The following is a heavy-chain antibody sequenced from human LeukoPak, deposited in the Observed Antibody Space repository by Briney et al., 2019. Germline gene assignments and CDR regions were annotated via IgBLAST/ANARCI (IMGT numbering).Heavy chain of an antibody. J-gene: IGHJ4*02. CDR1: GFTFSSYE. CDR3: ARDAYSSGLLGLD. V-gene: IGHV3-48*03. D-gene: IGHD6-19*01. CDR2: IRSGGTTI. Sequence: GSLRLSCAASGFTFSSYEMNWVRQAPGKGLQWISYIRSGGTTIYYADSVKGRFTISRDDAENSLYLQMNSLRAEDTAVYYCARDAYSSGLLGLDWGQGTLVTVSS.